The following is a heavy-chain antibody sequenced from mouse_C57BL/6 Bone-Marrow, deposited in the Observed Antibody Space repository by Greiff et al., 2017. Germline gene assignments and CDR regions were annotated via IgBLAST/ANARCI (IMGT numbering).Heavy chain of an antibody. CDR1: GYSFTSDW. D-gene: IGHD1-1*01. V-gene: IGHV1-53*01. J-gene: IGHJ2*01. Sequence: VQLQQPGTELVKPGASVTLSCKASGYSFTSDWMHWVKQRPGQGLEWIGNFNPSNGGTNYNEKFKSKATLTVDQSSSTAYMQLSSLTSEDSAVYYCARRGYYGLDYWGQGTTLTVSS. CDR3: ARRGYYGLDY. CDR2: FNPSNGGT.